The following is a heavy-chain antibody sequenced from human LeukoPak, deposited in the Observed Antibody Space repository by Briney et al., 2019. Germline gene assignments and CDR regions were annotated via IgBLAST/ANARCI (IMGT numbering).Heavy chain of an antibody. D-gene: IGHD3-3*01. CDR3: ARGYDFWSGYYVHYYYSMDV. CDR2: INPNSGGT. CDR1: GYTFTGYY. V-gene: IGHV1-2*02. Sequence: ASVKVSCKASGYTFTGYYMHWVRQAPGQGLEWMGWINPNSGGTNYAQKFQGRVTMTRDTSISTAYMELSRLRSDDTAVYYCARGYDFWSGYYVHYYYSMDVWGQGTTVTVSS. J-gene: IGHJ6*02.